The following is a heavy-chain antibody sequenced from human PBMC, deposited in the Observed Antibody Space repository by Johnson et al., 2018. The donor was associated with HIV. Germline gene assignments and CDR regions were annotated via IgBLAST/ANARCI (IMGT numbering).Heavy chain of an antibody. Sequence: VQLVESGGGLVQPGRSLRLSCAASGFSFDDYGMHLVRQAPGKGLQWVSGISWNSGTIYYADSVKGRFTISRDNAKNSLYLQMNSLRAEDTAVYYCARGHWAFDIWGQGTMVTVSS. D-gene: IGHD1-1*01. CDR2: ISWNSGTI. CDR1: GFSFDDYG. V-gene: IGHV3-9*01. J-gene: IGHJ3*02. CDR3: ARGHWAFDI.